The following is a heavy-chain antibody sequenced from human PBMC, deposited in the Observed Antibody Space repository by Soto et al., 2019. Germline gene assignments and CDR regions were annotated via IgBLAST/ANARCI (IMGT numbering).Heavy chain of an antibody. Sequence: GGSLRLSCAASGFIFSSYAMYWVRQAPGRGLEYVSAITSEGGNTFYASSVQGRFTISRDNSKNTLYLQMGSLRPEDLAVYYCARVIIGASGTLDYWGQGTLVTVSS. CDR1: GFIFSSYA. CDR3: ARVIIGASGTLDY. J-gene: IGHJ4*02. CDR2: ITSEGGNT. V-gene: IGHV3-64*01. D-gene: IGHD1-26*01.